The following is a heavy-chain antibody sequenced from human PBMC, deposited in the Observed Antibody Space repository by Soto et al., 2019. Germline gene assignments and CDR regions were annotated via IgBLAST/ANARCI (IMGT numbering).Heavy chain of an antibody. D-gene: IGHD3-3*01. CDR2: MNPNSGNT. J-gene: IGHJ3*02. CDR3: ASPARNYDFWSGYSFDI. Sequence: ASVKVSCKASGYTFTSYDINWVRQATGQGLEWMGWMNPNSGNTGYAQKFQGRVTMTRNTSISTAYMELSSLRSEDTAVYYCASPARNYDFWSGYSFDIWGQGTMVNVSS. V-gene: IGHV1-8*01. CDR1: GYTFTSYD.